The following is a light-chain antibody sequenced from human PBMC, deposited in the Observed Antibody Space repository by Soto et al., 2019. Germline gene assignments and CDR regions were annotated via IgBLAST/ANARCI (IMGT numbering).Light chain of an antibody. Sequence: QSVLTQPASVSGSPGQSIAISCTGNSGGIGTFNLVSWYQQHPGKAPKLIIYEVNKRPSGISSRFSGSKSGNTASLTISGLQAEDEADYYCYSFAGSNSWVFGGGTKVTVL. V-gene: IGLV2-23*02. CDR2: EVN. CDR1: SGGIGTFNL. J-gene: IGLJ3*02. CDR3: YSFAGSNSWV.